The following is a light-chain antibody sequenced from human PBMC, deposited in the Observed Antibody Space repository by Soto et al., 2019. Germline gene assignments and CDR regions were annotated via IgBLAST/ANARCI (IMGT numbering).Light chain of an antibody. CDR3: ASWDSDLDGFG. CDR1: SSNIPYQF. Sequence: QSVLAQSPSVSAAPGQRVTISCSGSSSNIPYQFVSWYKQFPGMAPTLLLYDNSRRPSGVPDRFSATKSGPSATLDIAGLQTADEAVYYCASWDSDLDGFGFGPGTKLTVL. V-gene: IGLV1-51*01. J-gene: IGLJ1*01. CDR2: DNS.